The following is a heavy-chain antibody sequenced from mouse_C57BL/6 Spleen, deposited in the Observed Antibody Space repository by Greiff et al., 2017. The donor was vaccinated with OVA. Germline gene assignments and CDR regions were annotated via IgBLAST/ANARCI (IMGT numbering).Heavy chain of an antibody. CDR3: ARKDY. CDR1: GYTFTDYW. J-gene: IGHJ2*01. V-gene: IGHV1-52*01. Sequence: QVQLQQSGAELVRPGSSVKLSCKASGYTFTDYWMHWVKQRPIQGLEWIGNIDPSDSETPYNQKFKDKATWTVDKSSSTAYMQLSILKSEDSAVYYGARKDYWGQGTTLTVSS. CDR2: IDPSDSET.